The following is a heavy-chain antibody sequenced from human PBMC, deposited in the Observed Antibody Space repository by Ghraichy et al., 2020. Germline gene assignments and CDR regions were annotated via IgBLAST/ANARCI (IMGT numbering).Heavy chain of an antibody. CDR3: TRDRSRSGAGFDS. Sequence: GGSLRLSCTASGFIVSSAYIRWVRQAPGKGLEWVSVIYIDTTTFYAPSVKGRFTISRDNSKNTVYLQMNGLRADDTAVYYCTRDRSRSGAGFDSWGQGSLVTVSS. V-gene: IGHV3-53*01. J-gene: IGHJ4*02. CDR2: IYIDTTT. D-gene: IGHD1-26*01. CDR1: GFIVSSAY.